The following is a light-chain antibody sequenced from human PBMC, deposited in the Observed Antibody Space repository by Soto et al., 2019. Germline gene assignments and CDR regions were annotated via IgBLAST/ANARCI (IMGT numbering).Light chain of an antibody. CDR3: QQYNSYSPLT. Sequence: DIQMTQSPSTLSASVGDRVTITCRASQSISSWLAWYQQKPGKAPKLLIYKASSLESGVPSRFSGSGSGTEFTLAISSLQPDDVATYYCQQYNSYSPLTFGGGTQVEIK. J-gene: IGKJ4*01. CDR1: QSISSW. CDR2: KAS. V-gene: IGKV1-5*03.